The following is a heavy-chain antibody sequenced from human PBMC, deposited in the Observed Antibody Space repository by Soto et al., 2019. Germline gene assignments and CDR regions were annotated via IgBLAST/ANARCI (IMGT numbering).Heavy chain of an antibody. CDR3: AREYGSWGYNWFDP. CDR1: GFTFSSYS. CDR2: ISSSSSTI. V-gene: IGHV3-48*01. D-gene: IGHD6-13*01. Sequence: EVQLVESGGGLVQPGGSLRLSCAASGFTFSSYSMNWVRQAPGKGLEWVSYISSSSSTIYYADSVKGRFTISRDNAKNSLYLQMNSLRAEDTAVYYCAREYGSWGYNWFDPWGQGTLVTVSS. J-gene: IGHJ5*02.